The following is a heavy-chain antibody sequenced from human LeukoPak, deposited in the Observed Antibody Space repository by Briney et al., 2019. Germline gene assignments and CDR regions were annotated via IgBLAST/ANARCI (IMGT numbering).Heavy chain of an antibody. CDR2: INHSGST. D-gene: IGHD2-2*01. CDR1: GGSFSGYY. CDR3: ARGYCSSTSCYLGPNYYGMDV. Sequence: SETLSLTCAVYGGSFSGYYWSWIRQPPGKGLEWIGEINHSGSTNYNPSLKSRVTISVDTSKSQFSLKLSSVTAADTAVYYCARGYCSSTSCYLGPNYYGMDVWGQGTTVTVSS. J-gene: IGHJ6*02. V-gene: IGHV4-34*01.